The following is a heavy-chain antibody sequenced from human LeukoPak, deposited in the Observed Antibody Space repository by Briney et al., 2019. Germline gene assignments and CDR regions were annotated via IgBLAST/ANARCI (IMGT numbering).Heavy chain of an antibody. D-gene: IGHD2-2*02. J-gene: IGHJ4*02. Sequence: SETLSLTCTVSGGSISSSSYYWGWIRQPPGKGLEWIGSIYYSGSTYYNPSLKSRVTISVDTSKNQFSLKLSSVTAADTAVYYCARGPTRGATLVYTWGQGTLVTVSS. CDR3: ARGPTRGATLVYT. V-gene: IGHV4-39*07. CDR1: GGSISSSSYY. CDR2: IYYSGST.